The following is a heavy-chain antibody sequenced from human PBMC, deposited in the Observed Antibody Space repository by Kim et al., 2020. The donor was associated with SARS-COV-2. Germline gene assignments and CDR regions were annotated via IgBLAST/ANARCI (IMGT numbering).Heavy chain of an antibody. CDR2: IYYSGST. CDR3: ARGTPGIAAAGTWTNWFDP. J-gene: IGHJ5*02. V-gene: IGHV4-31*03. D-gene: IGHD6-13*01. Sequence: SETLSLTCTVSGGSISSGGYYWSWIRQHPGKGLEWIGYIYYSGSTYYNPSLKSRVTISVDTSKNQFSLKLSSVTAADTAVYYCARGTPGIAAAGTWTNWFDPWGQGTLVTVSS. CDR1: GGSISSGGYY.